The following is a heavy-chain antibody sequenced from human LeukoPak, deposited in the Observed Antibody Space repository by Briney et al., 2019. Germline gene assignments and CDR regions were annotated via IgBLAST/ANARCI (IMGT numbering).Heavy chain of an antibody. CDR3: AKRPRGNYLDPFDY. CDR1: GFTFTNYA. J-gene: IGHJ4*02. D-gene: IGHD3-10*01. CDR2: ISGSGGST. Sequence: GGSLRLSCAASGFTFTNYAMSWVRQAPGKGLEWVSGISGSGGSTYYADSVKGRFTISRDNSKNRLYLQMNSLRAEDTAVYYCAKRPRGNYLDPFDYWGQGTLVTVSS. V-gene: IGHV3-23*01.